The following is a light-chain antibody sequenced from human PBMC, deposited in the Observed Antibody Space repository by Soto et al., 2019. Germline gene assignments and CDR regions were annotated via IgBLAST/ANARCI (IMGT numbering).Light chain of an antibody. CDR1: QSVSSSY. J-gene: IGKJ1*01. CDR3: QQYYNWPRT. Sequence: EIVLTQSPGTLSLSPGERATLSCRASQSVSSSYLAWYQQKPGQAPRLLIYGASGRATGIPDRFSGSGSGTEFTLSISSLQSEDFAVYYCQQYYNWPRTFGQGTKVDIK. V-gene: IGKV3-20*01. CDR2: GAS.